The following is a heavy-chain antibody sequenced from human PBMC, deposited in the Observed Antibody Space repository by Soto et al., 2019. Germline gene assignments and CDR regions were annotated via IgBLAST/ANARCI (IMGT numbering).Heavy chain of an antibody. Sequence: GGSLRLSCAASGFTFSSYAMSWVRQAPGKGLEWVSAISGSGGSTYYADSVKGRFTISRDNSKNTLYLQMNSLRAEDTAVYYRAKGPLGYSGYGGPDYWGQGTLVTVSS. V-gene: IGHV3-23*01. J-gene: IGHJ4*02. CDR2: ISGSGGST. D-gene: IGHD5-12*01. CDR1: GFTFSSYA. CDR3: AKGPLGYSGYGGPDY.